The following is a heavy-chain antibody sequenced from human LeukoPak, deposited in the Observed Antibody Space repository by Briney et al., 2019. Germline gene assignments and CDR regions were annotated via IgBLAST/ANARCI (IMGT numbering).Heavy chain of an antibody. D-gene: IGHD3-22*01. V-gene: IGHV1-46*01. CDR3: AREYYYDSSGYSPLYY. J-gene: IGHJ4*02. CDR1: GYTFTSYY. CDR2: INPSGGST. Sequence: ASVKVSCKASGYTFTSYYMHWVRQAPGQGLEWMGIINPSGGSTSYAQKFQGRVTMTRDTSTSTVYMELSSLRSEDTAVYYCAREYYYDSSGYSPLYYWGQGTLVTVSS.